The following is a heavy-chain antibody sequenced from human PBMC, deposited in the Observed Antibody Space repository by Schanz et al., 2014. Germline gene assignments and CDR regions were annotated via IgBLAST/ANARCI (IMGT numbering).Heavy chain of an antibody. CDR2: VSSDGNND. CDR1: GFTFSTHA. J-gene: IGHJ4*02. Sequence: VQLVESGGGVVQPGRSLRLSCAASGFTFSTHAMHWVRQAPGKGLEWVALVSSDGNNDYYTDSVKGRFTISRDNAKNSLYLQMTSLRAEDTAVYYCARDRRNADLDYWGQGTLVTVSS. D-gene: IGHD1-1*01. CDR3: ARDRRNADLDY. V-gene: IGHV3-30*03.